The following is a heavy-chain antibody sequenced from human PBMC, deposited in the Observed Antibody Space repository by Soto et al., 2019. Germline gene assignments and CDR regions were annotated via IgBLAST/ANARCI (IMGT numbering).Heavy chain of an antibody. CDR2: INSGSSTI. D-gene: IGHD3-22*01. Sequence: EVQLVESGGGLVQPGGSLRLSCAASGFTFSSYTMNWVRQAPGKGLEWVSYINSGSSTIYYADSVKGRFTISRDNAKNSLYLQMHSLEDEDTAVYYCASPPTDYYEGSGHHDSSNWGQGTLVTVSS. CDR1: GFTFSSYT. V-gene: IGHV3-48*02. CDR3: ASPPTDYYEGSGHHDSSN. J-gene: IGHJ4*02.